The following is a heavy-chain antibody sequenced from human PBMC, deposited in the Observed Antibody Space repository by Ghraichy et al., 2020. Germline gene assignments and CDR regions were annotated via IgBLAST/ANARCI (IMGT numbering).Heavy chain of an antibody. J-gene: IGHJ6*02. CDR3: ARQGSVATGKGYYGMDV. CDR1: GYNFTRLW. Sequence: GSLRLSCRGSGYNFTRLWIGWVRQKPGKGLEWMGIIYPGDSDTRYSPSFEGQVTISVDKSISTAYLQWSSLKASDSAMYYCARQGSVATGKGYYGMDVWGQGTTVIVAS. V-gene: IGHV5-51*01. CDR2: IYPGDSDT. D-gene: IGHD2-21*02.